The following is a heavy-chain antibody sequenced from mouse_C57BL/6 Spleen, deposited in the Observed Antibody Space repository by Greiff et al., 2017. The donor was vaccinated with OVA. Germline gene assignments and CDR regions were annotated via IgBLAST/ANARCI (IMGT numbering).Heavy chain of an antibody. CDR1: GFTFSSYA. J-gene: IGHJ3*01. CDR3: ARDQDDWFAY. CDR2: ISDGGSYT. V-gene: IGHV5-4*01. D-gene: IGHD3-2*02. Sequence: EVKVEESGGGLVKPGGSLKLSCAASGFTFSSYAMSWVRQTPEKRLEWVATISDGGSYTYYPDNVKGRFTISRDNAKNNLYLQMSHLKSEDTAMYYCARDQDDWFAYWGQGTLVTVSA.